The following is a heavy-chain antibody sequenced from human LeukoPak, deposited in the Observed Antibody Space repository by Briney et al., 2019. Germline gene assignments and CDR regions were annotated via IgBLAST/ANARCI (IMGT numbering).Heavy chain of an antibody. CDR1: GYTFTSYG. J-gene: IGHJ6*04. CDR3: ARTDNWKLGWGYYYGMDV. D-gene: IGHD1-1*01. V-gene: IGHV1-18*04. CDR2: ISAYNGNT. Sequence: ASVTVSCKASGYTFTSYGISWVRQAPGQGLEWMGWISAYNGNTNYAQKLQGRVTMTTDTSTSTAYMELRSLRSDDTAVYYRARTDNWKLGWGYYYGMDVWGKGTTVTVSS.